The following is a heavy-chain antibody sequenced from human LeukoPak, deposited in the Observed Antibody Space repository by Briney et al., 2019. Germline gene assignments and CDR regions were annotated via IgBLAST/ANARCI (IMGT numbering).Heavy chain of an antibody. Sequence: GGSLRLSCAASGFIFSSYWMSWVRQAPGKGLEWVANIKQDGSEKYYVDSVKGRFTTSRDNAKNSLYLQMNSLRAEDTAVYYCARVYGLLTGYSTFQHWGQGTLVTVSS. V-gene: IGHV3-7*04. J-gene: IGHJ1*01. CDR2: IKQDGSEK. D-gene: IGHD3-9*01. CDR3: ARVYGLLTGYSTFQH. CDR1: GFIFSSYW.